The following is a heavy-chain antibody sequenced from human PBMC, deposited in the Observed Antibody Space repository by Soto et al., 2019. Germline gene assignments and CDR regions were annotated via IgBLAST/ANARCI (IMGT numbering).Heavy chain of an antibody. J-gene: IGHJ4*02. CDR3: AKGGDAYNSFFDY. V-gene: IGHV3-30*18. CDR2: ISYDGSNR. D-gene: IGHD3-10*01. CDR1: GFTFSSYG. Sequence: HPGGSLRLSCAASGFTFSSYGIHWVRQAPGKGLEWVAVISYDGSNRYYADSVKGRFTISRDNSKNTPYLQMNSLRAEDTAVYYCAKGGDAYNSFFDYWGQGTPVTVSS.